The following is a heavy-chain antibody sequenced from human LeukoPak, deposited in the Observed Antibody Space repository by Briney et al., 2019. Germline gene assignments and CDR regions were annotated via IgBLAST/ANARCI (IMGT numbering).Heavy chain of an antibody. CDR3: ARDTGYYGSGSYYQPYNWFDP. D-gene: IGHD3-10*01. CDR2: INSDGSST. J-gene: IGHJ5*02. CDR1: GFTFSSYW. V-gene: IGHV3-74*01. Sequence: PGGSLRLSCAASGFTFSSYWMHWVRQAPGKGLVWVSRINSDGSSTSYADSVKGRFTIPRDNAKNTLYLQMNSLRAEDTAVYYCARDTGYYGSGSYYQPYNWFDPWGQGTLVTVSS.